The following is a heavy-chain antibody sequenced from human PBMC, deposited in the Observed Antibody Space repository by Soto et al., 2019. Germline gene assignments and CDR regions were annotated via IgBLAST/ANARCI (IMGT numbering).Heavy chain of an antibody. J-gene: IGHJ6*02. CDR1: GYTFTSYG. D-gene: IGHD5-18*01. CDR2: ISAYNGNT. Sequence: QVQLVQSGAEVKKPGASVKVSCKASGYTFTSYGISWVRQAPGQGLEWMGWISAYNGNTNYAQKRQGRVTMTTDTSTSTAYMELRSLRSDDTSLYYCARVKYSPPYYYCYGMDVWGQGTTVTASS. V-gene: IGHV1-18*01. CDR3: ARVKYSPPYYYCYGMDV.